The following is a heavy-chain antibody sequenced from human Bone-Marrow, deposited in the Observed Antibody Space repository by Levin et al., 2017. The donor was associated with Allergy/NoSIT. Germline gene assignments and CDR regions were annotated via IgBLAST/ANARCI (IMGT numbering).Heavy chain of an antibody. D-gene: IGHD2-2*02. CDR3: ARINIVVVPAAIHTYGMDV. V-gene: IGHV4-59*08. Sequence: ASETLSLTCTVSGGSISSYYWSWIRQPPGKGLEWIGYIYYSGSTNYNPSRKSRVTISVDTSKNQFSLKLSSVTAADTAVYYCARINIVVVPAAIHTYGMDVWGQGTTVTVSS. CDR1: GGSISSYY. J-gene: IGHJ6*02. CDR2: IYYSGST.